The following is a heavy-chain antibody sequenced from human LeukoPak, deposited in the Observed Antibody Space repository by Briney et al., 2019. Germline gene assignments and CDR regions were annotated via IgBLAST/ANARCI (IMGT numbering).Heavy chain of an antibody. J-gene: IGHJ6*02. D-gene: IGHD6-19*01. Sequence: SETLSLTCTVSGGSISSYYWSWIRQPPGKGLEWIGYIYYSGSTNYNPSLKSRVTISVDTSKNQFSLKLSSVTAADTAVYYCARAGSSGWYFRSLGMDVWGQGTTVTVSS. CDR2: IYYSGST. V-gene: IGHV4-59*01. CDR1: GGSISSYY. CDR3: ARAGSSGWYFRSLGMDV.